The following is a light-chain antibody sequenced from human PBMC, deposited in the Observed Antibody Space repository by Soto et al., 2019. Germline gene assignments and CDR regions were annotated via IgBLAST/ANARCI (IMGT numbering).Light chain of an antibody. Sequence: EIVMTQSPATLSVSPGERATLSCRASQSVSNNLAWYQQKAGQAPRLLIYGASTRATGIPARFSGSGSGTEFTLTISSLQSEDFGVYYCQQYNNWPPWTFGQWTKVEIK. CDR3: QQYNNWPPWT. V-gene: IGKV3-15*01. CDR2: GAS. CDR1: QSVSNN. J-gene: IGKJ1*01.